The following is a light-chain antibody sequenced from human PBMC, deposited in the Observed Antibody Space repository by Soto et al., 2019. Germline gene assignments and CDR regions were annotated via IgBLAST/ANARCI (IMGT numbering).Light chain of an antibody. CDR3: SSHTGTNPLYV. CDR1: SSDIGAYNY. CDR2: DVS. J-gene: IGLJ1*01. Sequence: QSALTQPASVSGSPGQSITISCTGTSSDIGAYNYVSWYQQHPGKAPKLMISDVSNRPSGVSNRFSGSKSGNTASLTISGLQAEDEADYFCSSHTGTNPLYVFGAGTKLTVL. V-gene: IGLV2-14*01.